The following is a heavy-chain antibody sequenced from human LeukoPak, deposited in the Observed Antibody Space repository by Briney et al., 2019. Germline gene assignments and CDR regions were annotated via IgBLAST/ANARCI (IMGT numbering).Heavy chain of an antibody. Sequence: SETLSLTCTVPGGSISSYYWSWIRQPPGKGLEWIGYIYYSGSTNYNPSLKSRVTISVDTSKNQFSLKLSSVTAADTAVYYCARHAWSGLTRMLVRGVIKEIDYWGQGTLVTVSS. CDR2: IYYSGST. CDR3: ARHAWSGLTRMLVRGVIKEIDY. V-gene: IGHV4-59*08. CDR1: GGSISSYY. J-gene: IGHJ4*02. D-gene: IGHD3-10*01.